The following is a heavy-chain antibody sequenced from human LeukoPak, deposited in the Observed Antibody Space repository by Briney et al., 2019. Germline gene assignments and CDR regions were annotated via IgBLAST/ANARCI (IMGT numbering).Heavy chain of an antibody. CDR2: IKEDGSER. CDR1: AFIFSGHW. CDR3: ATGLMAGTNWFDP. V-gene: IGHV3-7*03. D-gene: IGHD1-1*01. Sequence: GGSLRLSCEASAFIFSGHWLNWVRQTPGKGLEWVASIKEDGSERQYVDSVKGRFSISRDNTKGSLFLQLNSLRAEDTAVYYCATGLMAGTNWFDPWGQGTLVTVSS. J-gene: IGHJ5*02.